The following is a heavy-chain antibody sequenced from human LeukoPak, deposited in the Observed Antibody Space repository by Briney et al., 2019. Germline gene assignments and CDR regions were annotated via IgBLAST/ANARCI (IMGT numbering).Heavy chain of an antibody. V-gene: IGHV4-59*01. CDR1: GDSISSYY. D-gene: IGHD3-10*01. J-gene: IGHJ4*02. Sequence: SETLSLTCTVSGDSISSYYWSWIRQPPGKGLEWIGYIYYSGSTNYNPSLKSRVTISVDTSKNQFSLRLSSVTAADTAVYYCARAGHGSGSSVDYWGQGTLVTVSS. CDR2: IYYSGST. CDR3: ARAGHGSGSSVDY.